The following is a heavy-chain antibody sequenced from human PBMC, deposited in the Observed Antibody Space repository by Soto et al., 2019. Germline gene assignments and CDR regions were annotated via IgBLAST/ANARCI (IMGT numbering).Heavy chain of an antibody. CDR3: AREIVTAGGNNYFDP. CDR1: DGTVASSHW. D-gene: IGHD2-21*02. V-gene: IGHV4-4*02. J-gene: IGHJ5*02. CDR2: VYHTGDT. Sequence: SETLTLTCGFSDGTVASSHWWSWVRQSPGRGLEWIGNVYHTGDTNFNPSLQSRVTFSVDKSNNQFSLRLTSVTAADTAVYFCAREIVTAGGNNYFDPWGPGTLVTVSS.